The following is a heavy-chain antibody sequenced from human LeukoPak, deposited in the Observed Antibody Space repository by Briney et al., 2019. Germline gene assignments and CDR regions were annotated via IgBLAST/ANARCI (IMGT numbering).Heavy chain of an antibody. CDR1: GGSISSYC. D-gene: IGHD3-22*01. Sequence: NPSETLSLTCTVSGGSISSYCWSWIRQSPGKGLEWLGYIYYSGNTNYNPSLKSRVTISADTSRNHFSLKLGSVTAADTAVYFCARAYYYDSNAPYYFDYWGQGILVTVSS. CDR3: ARAYYYDSNAPYYFDY. V-gene: IGHV4-59*08. CDR2: IYYSGNT. J-gene: IGHJ4*02.